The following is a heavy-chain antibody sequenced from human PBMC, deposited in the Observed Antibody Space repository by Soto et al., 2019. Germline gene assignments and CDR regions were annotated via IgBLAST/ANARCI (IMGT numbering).Heavy chain of an antibody. Sequence: GGSLRLSCAASGFTFSSYGMHWVRQAPGKGLEWVAVISYDGSNKYYADSVKGRFTISRDNAKNSLYLQMNSLRAEDTAVYYCAKGYSSSPDAFDIWGQGTMVTVSS. D-gene: IGHD6-13*01. J-gene: IGHJ3*02. CDR2: ISYDGSNK. V-gene: IGHV3-30*18. CDR1: GFTFSSYG. CDR3: AKGYSSSPDAFDI.